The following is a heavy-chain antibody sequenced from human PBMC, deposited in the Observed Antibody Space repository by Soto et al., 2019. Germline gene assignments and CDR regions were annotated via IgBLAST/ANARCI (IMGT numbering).Heavy chain of an antibody. CDR3: VRHAKLTSVTANVGYYYGLDM. J-gene: IGHJ6*02. CDR1: GVTFKDYG. D-gene: IGHD4-4*01. CDR2: IGGSGTGT. V-gene: IGHV3-23*01. Sequence: PGGSLRLSCGAPGVTFKDYGMHWVRQAPGKGLEWVSVIGGSGTGTYYADSVKGRFTISRDNSRDTLFLQMNSLRAEDAALYFCVRHAKLTSVTANVGYYYGLDMWGQGTTVTVSS.